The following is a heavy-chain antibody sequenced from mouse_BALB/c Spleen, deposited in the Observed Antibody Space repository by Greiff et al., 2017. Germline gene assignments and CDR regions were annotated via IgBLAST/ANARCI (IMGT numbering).Heavy chain of an antibody. CDR1: GFNIKDTY. J-gene: IGHJ3*01. CDR2: IDPAKGNT. D-gene: IGHD4-1*01. V-gene: IGHV14-3*02. Sequence: EVQLQQSGAELVKPGASVKLSCTASGFNIKDTYMHWVKQRPEQGLEWIGRIDPAKGNTKYDPKFQGKATITADTFSNKAYLQLSSLTSGATAVYCCAPNAWFAYWGKGTLGTVSA. CDR3: APNAWFAY.